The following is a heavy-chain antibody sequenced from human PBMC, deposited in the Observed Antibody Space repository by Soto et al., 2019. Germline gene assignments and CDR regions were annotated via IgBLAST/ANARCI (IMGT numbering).Heavy chain of an antibody. CDR2: INPDNGVP. CDR1: GYTFTGYY. D-gene: IGHD3-16*01. J-gene: IGHJ4*02. V-gene: IGHV1-2*02. CDR3: ARTDYLFSTLTYYFDY. Sequence: ASVEGPCKASGYTFTGYYVNWARQAPGQGLEWMGWINPDNGVPNYAQKFQGRVTLSRDTSINTAYMELSRLTSDDTAMYYCARTDYLFSTLTYYFDYWGQGTLVTVSS.